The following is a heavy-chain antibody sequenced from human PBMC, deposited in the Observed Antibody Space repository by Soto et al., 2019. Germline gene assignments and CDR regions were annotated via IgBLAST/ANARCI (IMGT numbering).Heavy chain of an antibody. V-gene: IGHV3-30-3*01. CDR1: GFTFSSYA. CDR2: ISYDGSNK. Sequence: QVQLVESGGGVVQPGRSLRLSCAASGFTFSSYAMHWVRQAPGKGLEWVAVISYDGSNKYYADSVKGRFTISRDNSKNRLYRQMNSLRAEDTAVYYGAREGGSYYYGMDVWGQGTTVTVSS. D-gene: IGHD2-15*01. CDR3: AREGGSYYYGMDV. J-gene: IGHJ6*02.